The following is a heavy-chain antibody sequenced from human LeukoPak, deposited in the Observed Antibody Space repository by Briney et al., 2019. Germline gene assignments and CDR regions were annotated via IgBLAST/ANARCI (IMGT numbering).Heavy chain of an antibody. J-gene: IGHJ4*02. CDR2: ISWNSGSI. Sequence: GGSLRLSCAASGFTFDDYAMHWVRQAPGKGLEWVSGISWNSGSIGYADSVKGRFTISRDNAKNSLYLQMNSLRAEDTALYYCMVNGGVDYWGQGTLVTVSS. CDR1: GFTFDDYA. CDR3: MVNGGVDY. V-gene: IGHV3-9*01. D-gene: IGHD5-18*01.